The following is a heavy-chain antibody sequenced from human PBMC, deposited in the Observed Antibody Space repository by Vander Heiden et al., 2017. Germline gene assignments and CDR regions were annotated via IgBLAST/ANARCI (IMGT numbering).Heavy chain of an antibody. D-gene: IGHD2-2*01. V-gene: IGHV1-69*01. J-gene: IGHJ6*02. CDR3: ARDGGEGIVGVPAAPLYYYYGMDV. CDR1: GGTFSSYA. Sequence: QVQLVQSGAAVKKPGSSVKVSCKASGGTFSSYAISCVRQAPGQGLEWMGGSSPSFDTANCAQKSQGRVTITADESTSTAYMERSSLRSEDTAVYYCARDGGEGIVGVPAAPLYYYYGMDVWGQGTTVTVSS. CDR2: SSPSFDTA.